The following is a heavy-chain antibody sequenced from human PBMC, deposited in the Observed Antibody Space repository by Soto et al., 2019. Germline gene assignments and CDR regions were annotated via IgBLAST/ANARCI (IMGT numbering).Heavy chain of an antibody. CDR3: ACRVVATESFAF. Sequence: QVRLQESGPGLVKPSETLSLTCTVSGGSMISYYWSWIRQPPGRGLEWIGFIYYAGSTKYNPFLNRRFTVSVVTLNSLFSRTVSLGAAGYRVGDYWACRVVATESFAFWGQGTLVAVSS. V-gene: IGHV4-59*08. D-gene: IGHD5-12*01. J-gene: IGHJ4*02. CDR1: GGSMISYY. CDR2: IYYAGST.